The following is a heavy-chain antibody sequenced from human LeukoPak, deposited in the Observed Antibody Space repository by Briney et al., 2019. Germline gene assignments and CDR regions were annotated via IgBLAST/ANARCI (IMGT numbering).Heavy chain of an antibody. J-gene: IGHJ6*03. V-gene: IGHV3-23*01. CDR2: IRGSGDST. CDR3: AKSYSYYHMDD. Sequence: GGSLRLSCAASGFTFSSHPMSWVRLAPGKGLEWVSSIRGSGDSTYYADSVKGRFTISRDNTKNALYLQMNSLRGDDTAVYYCAKSYSYYHMDDWGKGTSVTVSS. CDR1: GFTFSSHP.